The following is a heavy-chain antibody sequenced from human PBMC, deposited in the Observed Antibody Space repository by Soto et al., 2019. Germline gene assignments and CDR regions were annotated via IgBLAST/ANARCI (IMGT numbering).Heavy chain of an antibody. Sequence: EVQVLESGGGLVQPGGSLRLSCVVSVFPFGANAMSWVRQAPGKGLEWVSGLSNPGRRTSYADSVKGRFNISRDNSENTVYLQMNSLRVEDTAVYYCATEMGATQGPFDNWGQGTLVTVSS. D-gene: IGHD1-26*01. CDR3: ATEMGATQGPFDN. CDR1: VFPFGANA. J-gene: IGHJ4*02. CDR2: LSNPGRRT. V-gene: IGHV3-23*01.